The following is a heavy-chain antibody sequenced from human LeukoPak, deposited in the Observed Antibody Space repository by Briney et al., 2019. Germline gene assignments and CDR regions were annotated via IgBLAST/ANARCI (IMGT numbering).Heavy chain of an antibody. CDR1: GYTFTGYY. Sequence: ASVKVSCKASGYTFTGYYIHWVRQAPGQGLEWMGWINPNSGGTNYAQKFQGRVTMTRDTSISTAYMELSRLRSDDTAVYYCASYQASNTDCFDYWGQGTLVTVSS. CDR3: ASYQASNTDCFDY. V-gene: IGHV1-2*02. CDR2: INPNSGGT. J-gene: IGHJ4*02. D-gene: IGHD2-2*01.